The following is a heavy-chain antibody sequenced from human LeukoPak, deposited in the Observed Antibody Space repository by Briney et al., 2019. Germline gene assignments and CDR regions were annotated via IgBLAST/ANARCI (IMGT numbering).Heavy chain of an antibody. CDR3: ARVSPFGGRQFDY. V-gene: IGHV4-59*10. D-gene: IGHD3-16*01. CDR1: GGSFSGYY. CDR2: IYTSGST. J-gene: IGHJ4*02. Sequence: ESSETLSFTCAVYGGSFSGYYWSWIRQPAGKGLEWIGRIYTSGSTNYNPSLKSRVTMSVDTSKNQFSLKLSSVTAADTAVYYCARVSPFGGRQFDYWGQGTLVTVSS.